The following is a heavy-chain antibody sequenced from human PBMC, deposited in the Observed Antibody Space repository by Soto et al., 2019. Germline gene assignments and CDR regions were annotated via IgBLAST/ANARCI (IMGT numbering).Heavy chain of an antibody. D-gene: IGHD6-19*01. V-gene: IGHV6-1*01. Sequence: SQALSLTCAFSGDIVSSNSAAWNWIRQSPSRGLEWLGRTYYRSKWYNDYAVSVKSRITINPDTSKNQFSLQLNSVTPEDTAVYYCERDPIAVADTGYYYYYGMDVWGQGTTVTGS. J-gene: IGHJ6*02. CDR2: TYYRSKWYN. CDR1: GDIVSSNSAA. CDR3: ERDPIAVADTGYYYYYGMDV.